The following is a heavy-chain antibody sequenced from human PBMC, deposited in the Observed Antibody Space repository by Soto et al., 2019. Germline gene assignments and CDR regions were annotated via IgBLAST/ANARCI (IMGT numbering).Heavy chain of an antibody. CDR2: IYFSGAT. Sequence: QLQLQESGPGLVRPSDTLSLTCTVSSGSISSSTYHWAWIRQAPGKGLEWIGSIYFSGATYYSPSLKTRVTLFGDTSQNLFSLKLSSVTAADTAVYYCAAEIASAGHYWGQGILVTVSS. CDR1: SGSISSSTYH. V-gene: IGHV4-39*01. CDR3: AAEIASAGHY. D-gene: IGHD6-13*01. J-gene: IGHJ4*02.